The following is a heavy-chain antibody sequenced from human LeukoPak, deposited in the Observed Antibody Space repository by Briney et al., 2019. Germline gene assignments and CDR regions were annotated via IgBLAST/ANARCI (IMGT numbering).Heavy chain of an antibody. CDR3: AGGFERLRLLDY. D-gene: IGHD5-12*01. CDR1: GGSISSYY. J-gene: IGHJ4*02. CDR2: IYYSGST. Sequence: PSETLSLTCTVSGGSISSYYWSWIRQPPGKGLAWIGYIYYSGSTNYNPSLKSRVTISVDTSKNQFSLKLSSVTAADTAVYYCAGGFERLRLLDYWGQGTLVTVSS. V-gene: IGHV4-59*01.